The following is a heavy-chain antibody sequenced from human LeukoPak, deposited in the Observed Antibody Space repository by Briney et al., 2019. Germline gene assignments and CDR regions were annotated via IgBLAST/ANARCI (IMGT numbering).Heavy chain of an antibody. CDR2: IYYSGST. CDR1: GGSISSGGYY. CDR3: ARVSPGYSGYVWDRDY. D-gene: IGHD5-12*01. J-gene: IGHJ4*02. V-gene: IGHV4-31*03. Sequence: PSQTLSLTCTASGGSISSGGYYWSWIRQHPGKGLEWIGYIYYSGSTYYNPSLKSRVTISADSSKNQFSLKVSSVTVADTAVYYCARVSPGYSGYVWDRDYWGQGTLVTVSS.